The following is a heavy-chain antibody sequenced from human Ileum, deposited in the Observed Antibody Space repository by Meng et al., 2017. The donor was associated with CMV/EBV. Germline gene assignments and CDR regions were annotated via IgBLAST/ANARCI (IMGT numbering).Heavy chain of an antibody. D-gene: IGHD2-21*01. J-gene: IGHJ4*02. Sequence: CAGSGFTFSNAWMNWVRQAPGKGLELVGRIKSKNDGGTTDYAAPVKGRFTISRDDSKNTLYLQMNSLRNDDTAVYYCTTDPSIVVVFWGQGTLVTVSS. CDR3: TTDPSIVVVF. CDR2: IKSKNDGGTT. CDR1: GFTFSNAW. V-gene: IGHV3-15*01.